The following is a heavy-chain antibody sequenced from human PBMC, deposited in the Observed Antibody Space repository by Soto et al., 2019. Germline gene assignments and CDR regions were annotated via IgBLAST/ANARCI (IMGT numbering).Heavy chain of an antibody. J-gene: IGHJ6*02. CDR3: ARGPYGSGTAPLYGMDV. Sequence: QVQLVQSGAEVKKPGSSVKVSCKASGGTFSNYAISWARQAPGQGLEWMGGIIPFLGTPNYAKRFQGRVTITADEATSTAYMALSSLRSEDTAVYYCARGPYGSGTAPLYGMDVWGQGTTVTVSS. CDR2: IIPFLGTP. CDR1: GGTFSNYA. D-gene: IGHD3-10*01. V-gene: IGHV1-69*01.